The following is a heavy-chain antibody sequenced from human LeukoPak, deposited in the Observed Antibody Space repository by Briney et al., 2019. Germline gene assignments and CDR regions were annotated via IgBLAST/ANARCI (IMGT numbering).Heavy chain of an antibody. D-gene: IGHD3-16*01. J-gene: IGHJ6*02. CDR3: ARHVGYYYYGMDV. Sequence: PSETLSLTCTVSGGSISSYYWSWIRQPPGKGLEWIGYIYYSGSTNYNPSLKSRVTISVDTSKNQFSLKLSSVTAADTAVYYCARHVGYYYYGMDVWGQGTTVTVSS. V-gene: IGHV4-59*08. CDR2: IYYSGST. CDR1: GGSISSYY.